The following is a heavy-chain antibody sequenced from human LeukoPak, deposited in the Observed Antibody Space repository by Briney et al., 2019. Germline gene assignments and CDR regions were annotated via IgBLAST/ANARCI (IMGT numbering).Heavy chain of an antibody. CDR2: IRTKAKSYST. D-gene: IGHD3-10*01. Sequence: GSLRLSCAASGFTFSDHYMDWVRQAPGKGLEWVGQIRTKAKSYSTEYVASVKGRFTTSRDDSKNSVYLQMSSLKIEDTAVYYCGDYGSAYYPAADWGQGILVSVSS. CDR3: GDYGSAYYPAAD. CDR1: GFTFSDHY. V-gene: IGHV3-72*01. J-gene: IGHJ4*02.